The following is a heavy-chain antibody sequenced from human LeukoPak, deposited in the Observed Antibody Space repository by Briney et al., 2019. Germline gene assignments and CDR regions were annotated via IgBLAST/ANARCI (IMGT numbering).Heavy chain of an antibody. V-gene: IGHV3-23*01. CDR2: IRDSGNGT. CDR1: GFTFKNYD. J-gene: IGHJ4*02. Sequence: GGSLRLSCVVSGFTFKNYDMSWVRQASGKGLECVSSIRDSGNGTDYADSVKGRFTVSRDNSKNTLYLHMNTLSAEDTAVYYCAKWAYYDFWSGHYKSHFDSWGQGTLVTVSP. D-gene: IGHD3-3*01. CDR3: AKWAYYDFWSGHYKSHFDS.